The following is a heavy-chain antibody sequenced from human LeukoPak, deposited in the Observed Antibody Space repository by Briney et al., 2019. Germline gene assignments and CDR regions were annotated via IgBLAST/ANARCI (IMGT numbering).Heavy chain of an antibody. CDR3: ARGGTELVIPTS. J-gene: IGHJ5*02. CDR1: GFTFSSYW. Sequence: GGSLRLSCAASGFTFSSYWMSWVRQAPGKGLEWVANIKQDGSEKYYLDSVKGRFTISRDNAKNLLYLQVNSLRTEDTALYYCARGGTELVIPTSWGQGTLVTVSS. D-gene: IGHD3-9*01. V-gene: IGHV3-7*01. CDR2: IKQDGSEK.